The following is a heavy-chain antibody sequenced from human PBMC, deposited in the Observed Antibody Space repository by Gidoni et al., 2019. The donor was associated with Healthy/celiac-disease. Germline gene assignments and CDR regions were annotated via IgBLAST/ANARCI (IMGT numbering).Heavy chain of an antibody. Sequence: EVQLVESGGGLVKPGGSLRLSCAASGFTFSSYSMSWVRQAPGKGLEWVSSISSSSSYIYYADSVKGRFTISRDNAKNSLYLQMNSLRAEDTAVYYCARRPIHLEWSPFDYWGQGTLVTVSS. J-gene: IGHJ4*02. CDR3: ARRPIHLEWSPFDY. D-gene: IGHD3-3*01. V-gene: IGHV3-21*01. CDR2: ISSSSSYI. CDR1: GFTFSSYS.